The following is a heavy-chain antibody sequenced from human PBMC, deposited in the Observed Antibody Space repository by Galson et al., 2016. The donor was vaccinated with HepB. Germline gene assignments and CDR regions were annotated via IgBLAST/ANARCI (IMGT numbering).Heavy chain of an antibody. CDR2: IHHSGTT. J-gene: IGHJ5*02. Sequence: SETLSLTCAVNSGSFSGYFWSWIRQPPGEGLEWIGEIHHSGTTKYNPSLESRVTISLDTSKNQFSLKLSSVTAADTAVYYCARGVHTAVPGDNWFDPWGQGALVTVSS. CDR1: SGSFSGYF. CDR3: ARGVHTAVPGDNWFDP. V-gene: IGHV4-34*01. D-gene: IGHD6-19*01.